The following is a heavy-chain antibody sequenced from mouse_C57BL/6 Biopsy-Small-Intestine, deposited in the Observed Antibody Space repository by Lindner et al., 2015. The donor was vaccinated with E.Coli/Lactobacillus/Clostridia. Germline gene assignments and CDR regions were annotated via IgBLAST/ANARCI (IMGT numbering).Heavy chain of an antibody. J-gene: IGHJ3*01. D-gene: IGHD2-2*01. CDR1: GYTFTDYY. CDR3: ARASTMVRTWFAY. V-gene: IGHV1-19*01. CDR2: INPYNGGT. Sequence: VQLQESGPVLVKPGASVKMSCKASGYTFTDYYMNWVKQSHGKSLEWIGVINPYNGGTSYNQKFKGKATLTVDKSSSTAYMQLNSPTSEDSAVYYCARASTMVRTWFAYWGQGTLVTVSA.